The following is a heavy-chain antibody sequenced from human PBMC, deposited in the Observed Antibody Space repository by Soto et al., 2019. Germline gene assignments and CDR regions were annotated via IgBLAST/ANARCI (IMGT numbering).Heavy chain of an antibody. Sequence: SVKVSCKASGGTFSSYAISWVRQAPGQGLEWMGGIIPIFGTANYAQKFQGRVTITADESTSTAYMELSSLRSEDTAVYYCARVRIFGVVIDYYYGMDVWGQGTTVTVSS. J-gene: IGHJ6*02. CDR3: ARVRIFGVVIDYYYGMDV. D-gene: IGHD3-3*01. CDR2: IIPIFGTA. CDR1: GGTFSSYA. V-gene: IGHV1-69*13.